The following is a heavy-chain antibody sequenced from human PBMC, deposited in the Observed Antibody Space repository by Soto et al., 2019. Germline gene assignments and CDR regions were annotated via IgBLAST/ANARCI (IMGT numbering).Heavy chain of an antibody. Sequence: ASVKVSCKASGYTFTGYYMHWVRQAPGQGREWMGWINPNSGGTNYAQKFQGRATMTRDTSISTAYMELSRLRSDDTAVYYCARRAYYDFWSGYVGLDYWGQGXLVTVSS. J-gene: IGHJ4*02. D-gene: IGHD3-3*01. CDR1: GYTFTGYY. CDR2: INPNSGGT. CDR3: ARRAYYDFWSGYVGLDY. V-gene: IGHV1-2*02.